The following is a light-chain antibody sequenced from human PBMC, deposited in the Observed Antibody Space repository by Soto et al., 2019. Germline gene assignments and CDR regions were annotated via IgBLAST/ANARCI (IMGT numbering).Light chain of an antibody. V-gene: IGKV3-15*01. J-gene: IGKJ4*01. CDR3: QQYDEWPLT. CDR1: QNVKTR. Sequence: EKVMTQSPATLSVSPGERATLSCRASQNVKTRLAWYQQKPGQAPRLLIYDAFTRATGIPARFSGSASGTEFNLTISRPQSEDFAVYYCQQYDEWPLTFGGGTTVEIK. CDR2: DAF.